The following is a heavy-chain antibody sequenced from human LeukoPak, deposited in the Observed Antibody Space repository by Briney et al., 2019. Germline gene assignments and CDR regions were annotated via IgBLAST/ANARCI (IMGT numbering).Heavy chain of an antibody. J-gene: IGHJ4*02. CDR3: AHFRGLGS. Sequence: GGSLRLSCAASGFTFSNSRMTWVRQAPGKGLEWVANIKQDGSEKYYVDSVKGRFTISRDNAKNSLYLQMNSLRAEDTAVYYCAHFRGLGSWGQGTLVTVSS. CDR1: GFTFSNSR. V-gene: IGHV3-7*03. D-gene: IGHD3-10*01. CDR2: IKQDGSEK.